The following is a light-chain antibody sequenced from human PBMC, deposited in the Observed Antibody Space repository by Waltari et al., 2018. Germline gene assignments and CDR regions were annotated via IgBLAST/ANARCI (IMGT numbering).Light chain of an antibody. V-gene: IGKV4-1*01. J-gene: IGKJ4*01. CDR2: WAS. Sequence: DIVMTQSPDSLAVSLGERATINCKSSQSVLYSSNSRNYLAWYQQKPGQSPKLLIYWASTRESGVPDRFSGSGSGTDFTLTISSLQAEDVADYYCQQYYDTPITFGGGTKVEIK. CDR1: QSVLYSSNSRNY. CDR3: QQYYDTPIT.